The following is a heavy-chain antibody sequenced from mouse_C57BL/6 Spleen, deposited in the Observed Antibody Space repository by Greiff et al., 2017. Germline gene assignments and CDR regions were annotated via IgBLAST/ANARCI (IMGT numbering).Heavy chain of an antibody. Sequence: EVQLVESGGGLVQPGGSLKLSCAASGIDFSRYWMSWVRRAPGKGLEWIGEINPDSSTINYAPSLKDKFIISRDNAKNTLYLQMSKVRSEDTALYYCARHAYYGSSYGYFDVWGTGTTVTVSS. CDR1: GIDFSRYW. V-gene: IGHV4-1*01. CDR3: ARHAYYGSSYGYFDV. CDR2: INPDSSTI. J-gene: IGHJ1*03. D-gene: IGHD1-1*01.